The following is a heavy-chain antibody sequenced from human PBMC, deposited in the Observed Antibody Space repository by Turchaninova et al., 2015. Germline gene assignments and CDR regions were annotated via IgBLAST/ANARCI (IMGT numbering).Heavy chain of an antibody. CDR3: ARHVEYYGFFHH. CDR2: NYYTRST. CDR1: GGSISSSY. D-gene: IGHD3-10*01. Sequence: QVQLQESGPGLVKPSDPPSATCTVPGGSISSSYCSWILQPPGKGLECIGYNYYTRSTNPNPSLKSLVTTSVHTSKNQFSLELSSVTAADTAFYYCARHVEYYGFFHHWGQGTLVTVSS. V-gene: IGHV4-59*01. J-gene: IGHJ4*02.